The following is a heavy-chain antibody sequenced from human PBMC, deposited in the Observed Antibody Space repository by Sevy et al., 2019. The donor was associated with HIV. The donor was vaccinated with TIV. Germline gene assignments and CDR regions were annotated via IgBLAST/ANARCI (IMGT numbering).Heavy chain of an antibody. D-gene: IGHD2-15*01. Sequence: GGSLRLSCAASGFTFSSYGMHWVRQAPGKGLEWVAVIWYDGSNKYYADSVKGRFTISRDNSKNTLYLQMISLRAEDTAVYYCAKGACSGGSCYWGGDYYYYMDVWGKGTTVTVSS. CDR3: AKGACSGGSCYWGGDYYYYMDV. J-gene: IGHJ6*03. CDR2: IWYDGSNK. CDR1: GFTFSSYG. V-gene: IGHV3-33*06.